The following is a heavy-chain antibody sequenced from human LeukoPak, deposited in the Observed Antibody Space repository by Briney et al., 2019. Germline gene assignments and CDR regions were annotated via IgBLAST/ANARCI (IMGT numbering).Heavy chain of an antibody. CDR2: IYHSGST. CDR1: GGSISSSSYY. CDR3: ARDGVGIAAAGAPV. V-gene: IGHV4-39*07. Sequence: PSETLSLTCTVSGGSISSSSYYWGWIRQPPGKGLEWIGSIYHSGSTYYNPSLKSRVTISVDTSKNQFSLKLSSVTAADTAVYYCARDGVGIAAAGAPVWGQGTLVTVSS. D-gene: IGHD6-13*01. J-gene: IGHJ4*02.